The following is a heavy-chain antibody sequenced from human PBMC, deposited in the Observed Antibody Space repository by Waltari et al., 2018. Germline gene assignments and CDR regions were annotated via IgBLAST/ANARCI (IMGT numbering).Heavy chain of an antibody. Sequence: EVQLVESGGGLIQPGGSLRLSCAASGFTVSSNYMSWVRQAPGKGLGWVSFIYSGGVTYYADSVKGRFTISRDNSKNTLYLQMNSLRAEDTAVYYCATGLRWQYYFDYWGQGTLVTVSS. CDR2: IYSGGVT. J-gene: IGHJ4*02. V-gene: IGHV3-53*01. CDR3: ATGLRWQYYFDY. D-gene: IGHD4-17*01. CDR1: GFTVSSNY.